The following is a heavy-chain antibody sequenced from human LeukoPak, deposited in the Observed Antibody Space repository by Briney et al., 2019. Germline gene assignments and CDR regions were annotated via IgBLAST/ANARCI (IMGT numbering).Heavy chain of an antibody. J-gene: IGHJ4*02. CDR2: IYSGGST. V-gene: IGHV3-53*01. D-gene: IGHD1-26*01. CDR3: AKGALDSGYFDY. CDR1: GFTASSNY. Sequence: GSLRLSCAASGFTASSNYMYWVRQAPGKGLEWVSVIYSGGSTYYADSVKGRFTISRDNSKNTLYLQMNSLRAEDTAVYYCAKGALDSGYFDYWGQGTLVTVSS.